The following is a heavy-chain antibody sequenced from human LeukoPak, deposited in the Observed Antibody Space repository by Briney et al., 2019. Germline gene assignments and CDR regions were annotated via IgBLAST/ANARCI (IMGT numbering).Heavy chain of an antibody. V-gene: IGHV3-33*06. J-gene: IGHJ4*02. D-gene: IGHD3-22*01. Sequence: GGSLRLSCAASGFTFSSYGMHWVRQAPGKGLEWVAVIWYDGSNKYYADSVKGRFTISRDNSKNTLYLQMNSLRAEDTAVYYCAKDRAPITMIVAEFDHWGQGTLVTVSS. CDR2: IWYDGSNK. CDR3: AKDRAPITMIVAEFDH. CDR1: GFTFSSYG.